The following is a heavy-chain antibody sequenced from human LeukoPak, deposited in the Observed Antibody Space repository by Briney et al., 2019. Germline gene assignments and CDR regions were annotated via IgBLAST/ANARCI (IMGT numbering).Heavy chain of an antibody. J-gene: IGHJ4*02. CDR1: GFTVNSNY. CDR2: LYSDGRT. D-gene: IGHD2-15*01. Sequence: GGSLRLSCAASGFTVNSNYMNWVRQAPGKGLEWVSVLYSDGRTYYADSVKGRFTISKDTSKNTLYLQVNSLRAEDTAVYYCARGGGYYPIDYWGQGTLVTVSS. CDR3: ARGGGYYPIDY. V-gene: IGHV3-53*01.